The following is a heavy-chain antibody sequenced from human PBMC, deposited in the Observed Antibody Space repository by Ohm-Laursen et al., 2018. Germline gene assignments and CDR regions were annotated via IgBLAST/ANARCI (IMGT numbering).Heavy chain of an antibody. V-gene: IGHV3-11*01. CDR2: ISSSGSTI. Sequence: SLRLSCAASGFTFSDYYMSWIRQAPGKGLEWVSYISSSGSTIYYADSVKGRFTISRDNAKNSLYLQMNSLRAEDTAVYYCAREGYGSGSYYNYHGMDVWGQGTTVTVSS. J-gene: IGHJ6*02. CDR1: GFTFSDYY. D-gene: IGHD3-10*01. CDR3: AREGYGSGSYYNYHGMDV.